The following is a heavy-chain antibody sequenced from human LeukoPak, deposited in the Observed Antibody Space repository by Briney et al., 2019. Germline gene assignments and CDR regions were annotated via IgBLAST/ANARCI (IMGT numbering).Heavy chain of an antibody. CDR1: GGSFSGYY. CDR2: INHSGST. J-gene: IGHJ6*03. Sequence: PSETLSLTCAVYGGSFSGYYWSWIRQPPGKGLEWIWEINHSGSTNYNPSLKSRVTTSVDTSKNQFSLKLSSVTAADTAVYYSASGKTTRYYYYYMDVWGKGTTVTVSS. V-gene: IGHV4-34*01. D-gene: IGHD2-15*01. CDR3: ASGKTTRYYYYYMDV.